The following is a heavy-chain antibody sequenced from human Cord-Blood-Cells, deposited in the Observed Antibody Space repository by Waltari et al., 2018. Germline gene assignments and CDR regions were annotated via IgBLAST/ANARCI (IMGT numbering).Heavy chain of an antibody. D-gene: IGHD3-10*01. CDR3: ARHGGGSGSDAFDI. CDR1: GGSISSSSYY. Sequence: QLQLQESGPGLVKPSETLSLTCTVSGGSISSSSYYWGWISQPPGKGLEWIGSIYYSGSTYYNPSLKSRVTISVDTSKNQFSLKLSSVTAADTAVYYCARHGGGSGSDAFDIWGQGTMVTVSS. J-gene: IGHJ3*02. V-gene: IGHV4-39*01. CDR2: IYYSGST.